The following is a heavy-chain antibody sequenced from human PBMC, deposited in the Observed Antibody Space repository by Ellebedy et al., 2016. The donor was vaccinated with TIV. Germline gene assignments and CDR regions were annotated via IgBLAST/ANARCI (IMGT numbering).Heavy chain of an antibody. CDR2: IYYSGST. V-gene: IGHV4-39*02. J-gene: IGHJ4*02. Sequence: MPSETLSLTCTVSGGSISSSIYYWGWIRQPPGKGLEWIGSIYYSGSTYYNPSLKSRVTISVDTSKNHFSLRLSSVTAADTAVYYCARTDYSSSSYFDYWGQGTLVSVSS. D-gene: IGHD2-15*01. CDR3: ARTDYSSSSYFDY. CDR1: GGSISSSIYY.